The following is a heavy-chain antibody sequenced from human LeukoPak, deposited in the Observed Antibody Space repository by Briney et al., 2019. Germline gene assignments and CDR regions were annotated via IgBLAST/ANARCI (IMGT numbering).Heavy chain of an antibody. CDR1: GFTVSSNY. V-gene: IGHV3-66*01. J-gene: IGHJ4*02. CDR3: ANHDYGDRLPPFDY. CDR2: ISGGGDT. Sequence: GGSLRLSCAASGFTVSSNYMSWVRQAPGKGLEWVSLISGGGDTHYADSVKGRFTISRDNSKNTLYLQMNSLRAEDTAVYYCANHDYGDRLPPFDYWGQGTLVTVSS. D-gene: IGHD4-17*01.